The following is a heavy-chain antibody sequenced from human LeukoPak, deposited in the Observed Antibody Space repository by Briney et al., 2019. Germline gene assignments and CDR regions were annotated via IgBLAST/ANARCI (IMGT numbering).Heavy chain of an antibody. D-gene: IGHD6-6*01. V-gene: IGHV3-7*03. CDR3: AREGRFEYSSSPFDY. CDR1: GFTFSSYW. CDR2: IKQDGSEK. Sequence: GGSLRLSCAASGFTFSSYWMSWVRQAPGKGLEWVANIKQDGSEKYYVDSVKGRFTISRDNAKNSLHLQMNSLRAEDTAVYYCAREGRFEYSSSPFDYWGQGTLVTVSS. J-gene: IGHJ4*02.